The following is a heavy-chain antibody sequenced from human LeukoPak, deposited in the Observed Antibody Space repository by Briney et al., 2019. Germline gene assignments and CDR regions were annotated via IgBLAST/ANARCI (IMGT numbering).Heavy chain of an antibody. CDR1: GFTFSNSW. Sequence: GGSLRLSCVASGFTFSNSWMSWVRQAPEKGLEWVANIKQDGSEKYYVDSVRGRFTISRDNAKNSLYLQMNSLRADDTAIYYCAKDDAWGRFYHWGQGTLVTVSS. D-gene: IGHD3-16*01. J-gene: IGHJ1*01. CDR2: IKQDGSEK. V-gene: IGHV3-7*03. CDR3: AKDDAWGRFYH.